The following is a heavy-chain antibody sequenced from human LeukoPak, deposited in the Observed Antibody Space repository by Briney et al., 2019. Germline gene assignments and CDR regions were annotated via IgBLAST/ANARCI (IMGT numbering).Heavy chain of an antibody. D-gene: IGHD3-3*01. Sequence: GGSLRLSCAASGFTFSSYAMSWVRQAPGKGLEWVSDINGSGGSTYYADSVKGRFTISRDNSKNTLYLQMNSLRAEDTAVYYCAKVPRGAGTSSGYWGQGTLVTVSS. CDR3: AKVPRGAGTSSGY. CDR1: GFTFSSYA. J-gene: IGHJ4*02. CDR2: INGSGGST. V-gene: IGHV3-23*01.